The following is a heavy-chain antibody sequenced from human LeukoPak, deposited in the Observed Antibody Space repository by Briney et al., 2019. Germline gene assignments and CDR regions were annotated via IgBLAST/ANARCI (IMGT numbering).Heavy chain of an antibody. Sequence: SETLSLTCAVYGGSFSGYYWSWIRQPPGKGLEWIGEINHSGSTNYNPSLKSRVTISVDTSKNQISLKLSSVTAADTAVYYCARGQRGLELRQPHLRGYYYMDVWGKGTTVTVSS. V-gene: IGHV4-34*01. J-gene: IGHJ6*03. CDR1: GGSFSGYY. CDR3: ARGQRGLELRQPHLRGYYYMDV. D-gene: IGHD1-7*01. CDR2: INHSGST.